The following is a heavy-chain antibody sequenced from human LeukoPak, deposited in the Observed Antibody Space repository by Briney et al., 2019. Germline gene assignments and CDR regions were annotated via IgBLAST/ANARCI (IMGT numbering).Heavy chain of an antibody. CDR3: ASMRVANIYDSGNYYHEAIIDY. Sequence: PSETLSLTCTVSGGSSSGYYWGWIRQPPGKGLESIGSIYHSGSTYYNPSLKSRVTISVDTSKNQFSLKLSSVTAADTAVYYCASMRVANIYDSGNYYHEAIIDYWGQGTLVTVSS. V-gene: IGHV4-38-2*02. CDR2: IYHSGST. CDR1: GGSSSGYY. J-gene: IGHJ4*02. D-gene: IGHD3-10*01.